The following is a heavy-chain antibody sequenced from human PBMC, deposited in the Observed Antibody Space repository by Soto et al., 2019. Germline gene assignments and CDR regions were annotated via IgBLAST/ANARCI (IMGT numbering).Heavy chain of an antibody. CDR3: ARADDYRDSRDAFDR. J-gene: IGHJ3*01. D-gene: IGHD4-4*01. CDR2: ISHSGRT. CDR1: GGSFSGYF. Sequence: ETLSLTCAVYGGSFSGYFWNWIRQSPGKGLEWIGKISHSGRTHYNPSLESRVSISVDTSKNQFSLKLTSVPAADTAVYYCARADDYRDSRDAFDRWGQGTMVTFSS. V-gene: IGHV4-34*01.